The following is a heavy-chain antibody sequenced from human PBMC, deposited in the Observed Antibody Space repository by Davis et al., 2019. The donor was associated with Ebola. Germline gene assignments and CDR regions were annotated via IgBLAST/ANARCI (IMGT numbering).Heavy chain of an antibody. CDR1: GYTFTSYY. V-gene: IGHV1-46*01. CDR2: INPSGGST. J-gene: IGHJ5*02. CDR3: ARGELMVRGVRGP. D-gene: IGHD3-10*01. Sequence: ASVKVSCKASGYTFTSYYMHWVRQAPGQGLEWMGIINPSGGSTSYAQKFQGRVTMTTDTSTSTAYMELRSLRSDDTAVYYCARGELMVRGVRGPWGQGTLVTVSS.